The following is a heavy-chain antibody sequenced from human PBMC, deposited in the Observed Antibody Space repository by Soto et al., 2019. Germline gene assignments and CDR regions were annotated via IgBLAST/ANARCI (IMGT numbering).Heavy chain of an antibody. D-gene: IGHD3-10*01. Sequence: EVQLVESGGGLVQPGGSLRLSCAASGFIFSSYGMNWVRHAPGKGLEWVSYISSGSGNILYADSVKGRFTISRDNAKNSLYLQMNSLRAEDTAVYYCARTYGTGSLNWFDPWGQGTLVTVSS. CDR2: ISSGSGNI. J-gene: IGHJ5*02. CDR1: GFIFSSYG. CDR3: ARTYGTGSLNWFDP. V-gene: IGHV3-48*04.